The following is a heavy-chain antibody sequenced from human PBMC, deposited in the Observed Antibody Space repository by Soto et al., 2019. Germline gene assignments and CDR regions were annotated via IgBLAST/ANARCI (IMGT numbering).Heavy chain of an antibody. D-gene: IGHD3-16*02. CDR1: GGTFSSYA. Sequence: SVKVSCKASGGTFSSYAISWVRQAPGQGLEWMGGIIPIFGTANYAQKFQGRVTITAHESTSTAYMELSSLRSEDTAVYYCARDWRDVWGSYRYDYYYYGMDVWGQATPVTVSS. CDR2: IIPIFGTA. V-gene: IGHV1-69*13. CDR3: ARDWRDVWGSYRYDYYYYGMDV. J-gene: IGHJ6*02.